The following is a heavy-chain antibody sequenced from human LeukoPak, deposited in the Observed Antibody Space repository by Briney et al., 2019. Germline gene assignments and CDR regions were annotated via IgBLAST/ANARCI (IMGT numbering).Heavy chain of an antibody. CDR2: IWCDGSNK. Sequence: GRSLRLSCAASGFTFSSYGMHWVRQAPGKGLEWVAVIWCDGSNKYYAHSVKGRFTISRDNSKNTLYLQMTSLRAEDTAVYYCARDSADYHYPGIAVAGTVWGQGTLVTVSS. CDR3: ARDSADYHYPGIAVAGTV. D-gene: IGHD6-19*01. CDR1: GFTFSSYG. V-gene: IGHV3-33*01. J-gene: IGHJ4*02.